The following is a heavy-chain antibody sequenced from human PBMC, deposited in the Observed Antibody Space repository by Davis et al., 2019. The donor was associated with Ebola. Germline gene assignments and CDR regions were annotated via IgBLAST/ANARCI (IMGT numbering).Heavy chain of an antibody. V-gene: IGHV4-34*03. CDR2: INHSGST. Sequence: MPSETLSLTCAVYGGSFRGYYWSWIRQPPGKGLEWIGEINHSGSTYYNPSLRSRVTISVDTSKNQFSLKLSSVTAADTAVYYCFTDSMVRGVIYWGQGTLVTVSS. D-gene: IGHD3-10*01. CDR3: FTDSMVRGVIY. J-gene: IGHJ4*02. CDR1: GGSFRGYY.